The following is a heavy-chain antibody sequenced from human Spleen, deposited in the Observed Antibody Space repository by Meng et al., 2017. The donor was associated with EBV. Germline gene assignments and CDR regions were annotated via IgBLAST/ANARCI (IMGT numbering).Heavy chain of an antibody. D-gene: IGHD5-12*01. CDR3: ARARHSGYDGGSSFDY. CDR2: INHSGST. V-gene: IGHV4-34*01. CDR1: GGSFSGYY. Sequence: EQQQQWGEGLLKPSGTLPLTAAVYGGSFSGYYWSWIRQPPGKGLEWIGEINHSGSTNYNPSLKSRVTISVDTSKNQFSLKLSSVTAADTAVYYCARARHSGYDGGSSFDYWGQGTLVTVSS. J-gene: IGHJ4*02.